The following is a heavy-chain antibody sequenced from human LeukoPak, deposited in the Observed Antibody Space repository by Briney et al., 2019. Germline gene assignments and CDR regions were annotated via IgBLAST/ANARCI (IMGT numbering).Heavy chain of an antibody. J-gene: IGHJ5*02. D-gene: IGHD3-10*01. CDR1: GFTFTSYG. V-gene: IGHV1-8*01. CDR2: MSTNNGNT. CDR3: VRDGEGVAISVNYWFDP. Sequence: ASVKVSCKASGFTFTSYGINWVRQASGQGLEWMGWMSTNNGNTGYAQKFQGRVTMTRDTSISTAYMELRGLRSEDTAVYYCVRDGEGVAISVNYWFDPWGQGTLVTVSS.